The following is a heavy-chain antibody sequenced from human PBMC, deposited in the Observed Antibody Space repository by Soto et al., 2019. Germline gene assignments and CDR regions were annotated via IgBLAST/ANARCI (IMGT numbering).Heavy chain of an antibody. CDR1: VGTFSSYA. V-gene: IGHV1-69*05. CDR3: AGQNGAYCGGDCYPGY. D-gene: IGHD2-21*02. CDR2: IIPIFGTA. J-gene: IGHJ4*02. Sequence: QVQLVQSGAEVKKPGSSVKVSCKASVGTFSSYAISWVRQAPGQGLEWMGGIIPIFGTANYAQKFQGRVTITXXEXTXXAYMELSSLRSEDPAVYYCAGQNGAYCGGDCYPGYWGQGTLVTVSS.